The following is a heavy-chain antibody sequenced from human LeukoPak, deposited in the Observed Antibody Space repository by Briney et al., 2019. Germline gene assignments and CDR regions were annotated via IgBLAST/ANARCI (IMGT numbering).Heavy chain of an antibody. V-gene: IGHV3-23*01. D-gene: IGHD3-22*01. J-gene: IGHJ6*03. Sequence: PGGSLRLSCAASGFTFSSYAMSWVRQAPGKGLEWVSAISGSGGSTYYADSVKCRFTISRDNSKNTLYLQMNSLRAEDTAVYYCARENYYDSSGYAWNYYYYYMDVWGKGTTVTVSS. CDR3: ARENYYDSSGYAWNYYYYYMDV. CDR2: ISGSGGST. CDR1: GFTFSSYA.